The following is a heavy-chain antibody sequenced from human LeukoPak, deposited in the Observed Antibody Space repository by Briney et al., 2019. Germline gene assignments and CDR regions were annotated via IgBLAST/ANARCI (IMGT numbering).Heavy chain of an antibody. CDR2: IDSDGSNT. CDR1: GFTFSSYW. CDR3: ARESGGGGQGFDY. J-gene: IGHJ4*02. Sequence: GGSLRLSCAASGFTFSSYWMHWVRQTPGKGLVWVSRIDSDGSNTRYADSVKGRFTISRDNAKNTLYLQMNGLRVEDTAVYYRARESGGGGQGFDYWGQGTLVTVSS. D-gene: IGHD2-15*01. V-gene: IGHV3-74*01.